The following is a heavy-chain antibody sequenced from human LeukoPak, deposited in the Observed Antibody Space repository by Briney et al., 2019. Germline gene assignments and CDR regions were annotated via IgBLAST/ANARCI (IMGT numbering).Heavy chain of an antibody. D-gene: IGHD6-13*01. CDR2: IYYSGST. CDR1: GGSISSYY. J-gene: IGHJ4*02. CDR3: ARVLPSSSWSLDY. Sequence: PSETLSLTCTVSGGSISSYYWSWIRQPPGKGLEWIGYIYYSGSTNYNPSPKSRVTISVDTSKNQFSLKLSSVTAADTAVYYCARVLPSSSWSLDYWGQGTLATVSS. V-gene: IGHV4-59*01.